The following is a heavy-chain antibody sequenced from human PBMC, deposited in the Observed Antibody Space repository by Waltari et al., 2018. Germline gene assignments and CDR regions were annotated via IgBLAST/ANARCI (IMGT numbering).Heavy chain of an antibody. CDR2: FDPEDGET. Sequence: QVQLVQSGAEVKKPGASVKVSCKVSGYTLPELSMHWVRQAPGKGLEWMGGFDPEDGETIYAQKFQGRVTMTEDTSTDTAYMELSSLRSEDTAVYYCATRYYYGSGSYYTPRAFDIWGQGTMVTVSS. D-gene: IGHD3-10*01. CDR1: GYTLPELS. V-gene: IGHV1-24*01. J-gene: IGHJ3*02. CDR3: ATRYYYGSGSYYTPRAFDI.